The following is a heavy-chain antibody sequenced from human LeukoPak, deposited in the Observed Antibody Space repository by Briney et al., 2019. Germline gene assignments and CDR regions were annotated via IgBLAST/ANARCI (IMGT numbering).Heavy chain of an antibody. Sequence: GGSLRLSCAASGFTFSTYEMNWVRQAPGKGLEWVSYISSSDSTIYYADSVKGRFTISRDNAKNSLFLQMNSLRAEDTAVYYCGRLGAETGGGYFDYWGQGTLVTVSS. CDR3: GRLGAETGGGYFDY. CDR2: ISSSDSTI. D-gene: IGHD3-16*01. V-gene: IGHV3-48*03. CDR1: GFTFSTYE. J-gene: IGHJ4*02.